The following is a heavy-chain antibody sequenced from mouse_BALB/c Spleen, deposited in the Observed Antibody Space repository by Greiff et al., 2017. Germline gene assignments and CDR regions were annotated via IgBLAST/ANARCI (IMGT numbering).Heavy chain of an antibody. V-gene: IGHV5-6*01. J-gene: IGHJ1*01. CDR1: GFTFSSYG. D-gene: IGHD2-3*01. CDR2: ISSGGSYT. CDR3: ARQGLLPYFDV. Sequence: EVQGVESGGDLVKPGGSLKLSCAASGFTFSSYGMSWVRQTPDKRLEWVATISSGGSYTYYPDSVKGRFTISRDNAKNTLYLQMSSLKSEDTAMYYCARQGLLPYFDVWGAGTTVTVSS.